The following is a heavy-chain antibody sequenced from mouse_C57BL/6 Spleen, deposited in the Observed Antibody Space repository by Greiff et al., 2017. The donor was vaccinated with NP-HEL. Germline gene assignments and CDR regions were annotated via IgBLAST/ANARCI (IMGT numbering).Heavy chain of an antibody. CDR1: GYTFTSYW. CDR2: IDPSDSYT. Sequence: QVQLQQPGAELVRPGTSVKLSCKASGYTFTSYWMHWVKQRPGQGLEWIGVIDPSDSYTNYNQKFKGKATLTVDTSSSTAYMQLSSLTSEDSAVYYCARSLYYGSSYSYWYFDVWGTGTTVTVSS. J-gene: IGHJ1*03. CDR3: ARSLYYGSSYSYWYFDV. D-gene: IGHD1-1*01. V-gene: IGHV1-59*01.